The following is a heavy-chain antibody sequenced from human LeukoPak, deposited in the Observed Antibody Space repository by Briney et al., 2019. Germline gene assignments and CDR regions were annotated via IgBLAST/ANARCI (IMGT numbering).Heavy chain of an antibody. D-gene: IGHD3-10*01. J-gene: IGHJ4*02. Sequence: ASVKVSCKASGYTFTNYPMHWVRQAPGQRLEWMGWINAGNGNTKYSQKFQGRVTFTRDTPANTAYMELSSLRSEDTAVYYCATLPDSGSTFDNWGQGTLVTVSS. V-gene: IGHV1-3*01. CDR1: GYTFTNYP. CDR2: INAGNGNT. CDR3: ATLPDSGSTFDN.